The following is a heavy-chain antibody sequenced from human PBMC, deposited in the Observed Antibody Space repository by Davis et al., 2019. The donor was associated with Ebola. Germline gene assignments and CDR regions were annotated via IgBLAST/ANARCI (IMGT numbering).Heavy chain of an antibody. V-gene: IGHV3-30-3*01. Sequence: GESLKISCEASGFTFSDYAMHWVRQAPGKGLEWVAVISFDAGNTYYGDSVKGRFTISRDNSKNTLYLQMNSLRPDDTAMYYCARSTAVGRGGKYMDVWGKGTTVTVSS. CDR1: GFTFSDYA. CDR2: ISFDAGNT. J-gene: IGHJ6*03. D-gene: IGHD3-10*01. CDR3: ARSTAVGRGGKYMDV.